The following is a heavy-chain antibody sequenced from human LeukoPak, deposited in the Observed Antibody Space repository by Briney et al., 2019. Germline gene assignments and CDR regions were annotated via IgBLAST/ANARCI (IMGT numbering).Heavy chain of an antibody. CDR1: GGSIGTGGYS. CDR2: VYRSGNA. CDR3: ASIVGATLDY. Sequence: PSQTLSLTCAVSGGSIGTGGYSWSWIRQPPGKGLEWIGYVYRSGNAFPNPSLKSRVTMSVDGSRNQFSLRLGSVTAADTAVYYCASIVGATLDYWGQGTLVTVSS. V-gene: IGHV4-30-2*01. D-gene: IGHD1-26*01. J-gene: IGHJ4*02.